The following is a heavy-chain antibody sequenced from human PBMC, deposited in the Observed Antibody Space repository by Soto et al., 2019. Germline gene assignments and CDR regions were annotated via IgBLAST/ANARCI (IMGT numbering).Heavy chain of an antibody. CDR1: GFTFSSYG. V-gene: IGHV3-30*18. CDR3: AKGEWLPRLYTNSSGYFDY. D-gene: IGHD3-22*01. Sequence: GGSLRLSCAASGFTFSSYGMHWVRQAPGKGLEWVAVISYDGSNKYYADSVKGRFTISRDNSKNTLYLQMNSLRAEDTAVYYCAKGEWLPRLYTNSSGYFDYWGQGTLVTVSS. CDR2: ISYDGSNK. J-gene: IGHJ4*02.